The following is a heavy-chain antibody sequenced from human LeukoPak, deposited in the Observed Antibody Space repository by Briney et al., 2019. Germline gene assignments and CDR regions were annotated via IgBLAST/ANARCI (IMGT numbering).Heavy chain of an antibody. CDR1: GYTFTTYT. D-gene: IGHD3-10*01. CDR3: ARGAKFRSYGSGTYYSSLPFDP. Sequence: ASVKVSCQASGYTFTTYTMHWVRQAPGQRLEWMGCINTGNGNTKYSQEFQGRVTITRDTSASTAYMELSSLRSEDLAVYYCARGAKFRSYGSGTYYSSLPFDPWGQGTLVTVSS. CDR2: INTGNGNT. V-gene: IGHV1-3*03. J-gene: IGHJ5*02.